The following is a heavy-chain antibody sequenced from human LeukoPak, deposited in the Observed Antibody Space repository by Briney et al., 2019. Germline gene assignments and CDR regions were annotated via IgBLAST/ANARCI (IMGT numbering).Heavy chain of an antibody. CDR2: IHPSGST. CDR1: GGSLTTGYYY. J-gene: IGHJ4*02. D-gene: IGHD5-24*01. V-gene: IGHV4-31*03. Sequence: TSETLSLTCTVSGGSLTTGYYYWTWIRQYPGKGLEWIGYIHPSGSTDNNPSLKSRITMSLDTSQNQFSLKLTSVTAAGTAIYYCARGQDAFKTGYWGQGTLVTVSS. CDR3: ARGQDAFKTGY.